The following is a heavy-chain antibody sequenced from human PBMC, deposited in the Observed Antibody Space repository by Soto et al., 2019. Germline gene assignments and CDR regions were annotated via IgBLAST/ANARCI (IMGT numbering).Heavy chain of an antibody. D-gene: IGHD3-3*01. Sequence: ASVKVSCKTSGYPFENYGISWVRQAPGQGLEWLGWISAYNGLTIYAQKVQGRITMTTDTPTNTAHLELRTLRSDDTAVYYCARVERFLEWYLYDFDYWGQGTSVPVSS. J-gene: IGHJ4*02. CDR3: ARVERFLEWYLYDFDY. V-gene: IGHV1-18*01. CDR2: ISAYNGLT. CDR1: GYPFENYG.